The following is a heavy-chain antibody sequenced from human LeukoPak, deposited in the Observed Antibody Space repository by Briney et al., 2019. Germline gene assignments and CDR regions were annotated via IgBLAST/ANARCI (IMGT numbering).Heavy chain of an antibody. D-gene: IGHD6-6*01. CDR1: GFTSSSDG. Sequence: PGGFLRLSCAAAGFTSSSDGMSWVHQAGGEGVEWVSAITGSGGSTYYADSVKGRFTISRDNPKNTLYLQMNSLRAEDMAVYYCAREASIVVRCSDYWGQGTLVTVSS. CDR2: ITGSGGST. J-gene: IGHJ4*02. V-gene: IGHV3-23*01. CDR3: AREASIVVRCSDY.